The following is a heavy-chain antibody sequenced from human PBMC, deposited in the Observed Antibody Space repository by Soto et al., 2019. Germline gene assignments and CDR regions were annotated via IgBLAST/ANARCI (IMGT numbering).Heavy chain of an antibody. CDR3: ARHTYDSTTSHTKWFDA. V-gene: IGHV4-39*01. Sequence: SETLSLTCTVSGGSTSSGSYCWGWIRLPPGKGLEWIGSIYNSGSTFYNPSLKSRLTISVDTSKNHLSLKLSSVTAADTAIYYCARHTYDSTTSHTKWFDAWGQGTPVTVSS. CDR2: IYNSGST. CDR1: GGSTSSGSYC. J-gene: IGHJ5*02. D-gene: IGHD3-22*01.